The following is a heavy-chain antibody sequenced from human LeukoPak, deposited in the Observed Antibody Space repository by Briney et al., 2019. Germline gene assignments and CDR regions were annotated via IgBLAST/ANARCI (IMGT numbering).Heavy chain of an antibody. J-gene: IGHJ6*03. CDR2: MNPNSGNT. V-gene: IGHV1-8*01. CDR1: GYTFTSYD. Sequence: ASVKVSCKASGYTFTSYDINWVRQATGQGLEWMGWMNPNSGNTGYAQKFQGRVTMTRNTSMSTAYMELSSLRSEDTAVYYCARGGVATQIPAYYYYYYMHVWGKGTTVTVSS. D-gene: IGHD5-12*01. CDR3: ARGGVATQIPAYYYYYYMHV.